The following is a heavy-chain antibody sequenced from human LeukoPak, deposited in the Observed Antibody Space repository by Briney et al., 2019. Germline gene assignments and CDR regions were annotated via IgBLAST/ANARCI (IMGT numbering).Heavy chain of an antibody. D-gene: IGHD4-23*01. CDR3: ARGYGGNPAPNWYFDL. CDR1: GFTFSSYG. Sequence: GGSLRLSCAASGFTFSSYGMHWVRQAPGKGLEWVAVISYDGSNKYYADSVKGRFTISRDNSKNTLYLQMNSLRTEDTAVYYCARGYGGNPAPNWYFDLWSRGTLVTVSS. CDR2: ISYDGSNK. J-gene: IGHJ2*01. V-gene: IGHV3-30*03.